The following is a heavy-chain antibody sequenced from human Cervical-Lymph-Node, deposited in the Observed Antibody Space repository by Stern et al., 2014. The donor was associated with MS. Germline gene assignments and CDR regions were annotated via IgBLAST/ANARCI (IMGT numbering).Heavy chain of an antibody. CDR2: ISSSSDYM. J-gene: IGHJ4*02. Sequence: EVQLVESGGGLVKPGGSLRLSCAASGFTFSSYSMNWVRQAPGKGLEWVSSISSSSDYMYYASSLRGRFTISRDNAKNSLYLQMNSLRAEDTAVYYCARDLSLGYCSGSTCQWADYWGQGTLVTVSS. CDR1: GFTFSSYS. CDR3: ARDLSLGYCSGSTCQWADY. D-gene: IGHD2-15*01. V-gene: IGHV3-21*06.